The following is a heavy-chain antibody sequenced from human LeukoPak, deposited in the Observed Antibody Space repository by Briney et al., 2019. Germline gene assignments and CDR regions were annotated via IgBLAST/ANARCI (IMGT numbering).Heavy chain of an antibody. CDR1: GFIVSHNY. Sequence: GGSLRLSCAASGFIVSHNYMTWVRQAPGKGLEWISVNADSVKGRFTISRDQANNTLYLQMNTLRDEDTAVYYCARGPRYSFYWGQGTLVSVSS. CDR2: N. J-gene: IGHJ4*02. V-gene: IGHV3-53*01. D-gene: IGHD6-13*01. CDR3: ARGPRYSFY.